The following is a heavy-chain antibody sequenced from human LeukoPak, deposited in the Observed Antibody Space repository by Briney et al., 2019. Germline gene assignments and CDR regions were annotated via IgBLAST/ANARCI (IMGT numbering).Heavy chain of an antibody. Sequence: SETLSLSCTVSGGSISSYYWSWIRQPAGKGLEWIGRIYTSGSTNYNPSLKSRVTMSVDTSKNQFSLRLSSVTAADTAVYYCARKGHFDFTFDYWGQGTLVTVSS. D-gene: IGHD3-9*01. CDR3: ARKGHFDFTFDY. J-gene: IGHJ4*02. V-gene: IGHV4-4*07. CDR1: GGSISSYY. CDR2: IYTSGST.